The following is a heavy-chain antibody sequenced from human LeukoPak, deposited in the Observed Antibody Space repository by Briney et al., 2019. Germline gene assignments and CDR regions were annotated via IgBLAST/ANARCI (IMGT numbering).Heavy chain of an antibody. J-gene: IGHJ5*02. D-gene: IGHD6-6*01. V-gene: IGHV3-30*18. Sequence: PGGSLRLSCAASGFTFSSYGMHWVRQAPGKGLEWVAVISYDGSNKYYADSVKGRFTISRDNSKNTLYLQMNSLRAEDTAVYYCAKDRYSSSSSYSAWFDPWGQGTLVTVSS. CDR1: GFTFSSYG. CDR3: AKDRYSSSSSYSAWFDP. CDR2: ISYDGSNK.